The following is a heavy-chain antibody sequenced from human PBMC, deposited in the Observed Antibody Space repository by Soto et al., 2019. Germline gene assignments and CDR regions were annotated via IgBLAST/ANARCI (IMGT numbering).Heavy chain of an antibody. Sequence: EVQLVESGGGLVQPGGSLRLSCAASGFTFSDQYMDWVRQAPGKGLEWVGRTRNKGNSYTTEYAASVKGRFTVSRDDSKNSLFLQMNSLKTEDTAVYYCTSSWGYYRYFDYWGQGTLVTVSS. J-gene: IGHJ4*02. CDR1: GFTFSDQY. D-gene: IGHD3-22*01. CDR2: TRNKGNSYTT. V-gene: IGHV3-72*01. CDR3: TSSWGYYRYFDY.